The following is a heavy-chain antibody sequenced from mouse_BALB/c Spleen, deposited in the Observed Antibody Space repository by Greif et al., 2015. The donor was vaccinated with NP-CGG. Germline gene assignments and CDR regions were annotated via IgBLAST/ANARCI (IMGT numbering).Heavy chain of an antibody. CDR2: ISDGGSYT. V-gene: IGHV5-4*02. Sequence: EVQVVESGGGSVKPGGSLKLSCAASGFTFSDYYMYWVRQTPEKRLEWVATISDGGSYTYYPDSVKGRFTISRDNARNNLYLQMSSLKSEDTAMYYCARGGTGFDYWVQGATLTVSS. J-gene: IGHJ2*01. CDR1: GFTFSDYY. D-gene: IGHD3-3*01. CDR3: ARGGTGFDY.